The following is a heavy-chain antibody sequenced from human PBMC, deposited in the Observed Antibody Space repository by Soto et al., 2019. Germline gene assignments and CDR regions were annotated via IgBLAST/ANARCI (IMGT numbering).Heavy chain of an antibody. J-gene: IGHJ4*02. V-gene: IGHV1-69*13. Sequence: SVEVSCKASGGMFYSSAINWVPHGPGKGFEWMGGIGLVYGSPKDAHDCLGGVTISADASATTAYMDLSGLKSEETAVYYCSGAPSWTYQLTRYWGRG. CDR3: SGAPSWTYQLTRY. CDR1: GGMFYSSA. D-gene: IGHD2-2*01. CDR2: IGLVYGSP.